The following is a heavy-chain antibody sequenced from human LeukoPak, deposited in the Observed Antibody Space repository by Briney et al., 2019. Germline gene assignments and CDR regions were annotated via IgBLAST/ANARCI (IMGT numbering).Heavy chain of an antibody. V-gene: IGHV3-7*01. J-gene: IGHJ4*02. CDR2: IKQDGSEK. CDR1: GFTFSSYW. Sequence: PGGSLRLSCAASGFTFSSYWMSWVRQAPGKGLEWVANIKQDGSEKYYVDSVKGRFTISRDNAKNSLYLQMNSLRAEDTAVYYCAREVVRGVIITLSYFDYWGQGTLVTVSS. D-gene: IGHD3-10*01. CDR3: AREVVRGVIITLSYFDY.